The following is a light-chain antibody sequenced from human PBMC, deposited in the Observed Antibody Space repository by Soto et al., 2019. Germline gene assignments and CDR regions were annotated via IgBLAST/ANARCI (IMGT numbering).Light chain of an antibody. CDR2: DAS. V-gene: IGKV1D-13*01. CDR3: QQFNKYPFT. J-gene: IGKJ3*01. CDR1: QGISSA. Sequence: AIQLTQSPSSLSASVGDRVTITCRASQGISSALAWYQKKPGKAPKLLIYDASSLESGVPSRFSGSRSGTDFTLTISSLQPEDFAAYYCQQFNKYPFTFGPGTKVDIK.